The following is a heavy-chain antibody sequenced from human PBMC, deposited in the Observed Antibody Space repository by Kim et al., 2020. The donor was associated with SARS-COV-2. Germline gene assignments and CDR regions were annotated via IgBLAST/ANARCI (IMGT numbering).Heavy chain of an antibody. J-gene: IGHJ3*02. V-gene: IGHV4-38-2*02. D-gene: IGHD3-9*01. CDR3: ARDLGHYDILTGYEGDAFDI. CDR1: GYSISSGYY. Sequence: SETLSLTCTVSGYSISSGYYWGWIRQPPGKGLEWIGSIYHSGSTYYNPSLKSRVTISVDTSKNQFSLKLSSVTAADTAVYYCARDLGHYDILTGYEGDAFDIWGQGTMVTVSS. CDR2: IYHSGST.